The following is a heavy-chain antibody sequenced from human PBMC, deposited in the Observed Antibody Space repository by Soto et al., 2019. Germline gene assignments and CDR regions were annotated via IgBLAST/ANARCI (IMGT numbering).Heavy chain of an antibody. CDR2: IYPGDSNT. Sequence: GESLKISCTGSGYSFTNYWIGRVRQMPGKGLEWMGIIYPGDSNTRYSPSFQGQVTISADKSISTAYLQWSSLKASDTAMYFCARQGYCSNTACYTVDYWGQGTLVTVSS. V-gene: IGHV5-51*01. J-gene: IGHJ4*02. CDR1: GYSFTNYW. D-gene: IGHD2-2*02. CDR3: ARQGYCSNTACYTVDY.